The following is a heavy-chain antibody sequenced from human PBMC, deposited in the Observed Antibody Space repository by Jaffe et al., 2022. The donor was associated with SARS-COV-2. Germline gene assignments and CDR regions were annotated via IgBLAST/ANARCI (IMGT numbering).Heavy chain of an antibody. D-gene: IGHD6-19*01. CDR2: ISGSGDSK. V-gene: IGHV3-23*01. Sequence: EVQLLESGGGLAQAGGSLRLSCAASGFTFSTYAMSWVRQGPGKGLEWVAGISGSGDSKYYADSVKGRLTISRDNSKNTLYLQMNSLRADDTAVYYCVKDSRYSSLSPWFDPWGQGTLVTVSS. CDR3: VKDSRYSSLSPWFDP. J-gene: IGHJ5*02. CDR1: GFTFSTYA.